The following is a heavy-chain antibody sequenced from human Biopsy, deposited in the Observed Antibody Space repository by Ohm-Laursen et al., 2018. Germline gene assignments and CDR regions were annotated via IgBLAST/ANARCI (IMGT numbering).Heavy chain of an antibody. D-gene: IGHD6-6*01. CDR3: ARDSSRRAREGGMDV. V-gene: IGHV3-21*01. CDR2: ISETSSHI. J-gene: IGHJ6*02. Sequence: SLRLSCAASGFSVSSYDMNWVRQAPGKGLEWILYISETSSHIYDADSVRGRFTVARDIAKNSLYPQLNSLRVEDTAVYYCARDSSRRAREGGMDVWGQGTTVTVSS. CDR1: GFSVSSYD.